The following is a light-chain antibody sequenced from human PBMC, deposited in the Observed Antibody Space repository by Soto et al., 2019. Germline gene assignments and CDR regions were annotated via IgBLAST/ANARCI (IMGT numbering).Light chain of an antibody. Sequence: QSVLTQPRSVSGSPGQSVTISCTGTSSDVGTYNYVSWYQQYPGKAPKLMISDVSEWPSGVPDRFSGSKSGNTASLTISGLQAEDEADYYCCSYAGSYAFVVFGGGTKLTVL. J-gene: IGLJ2*01. V-gene: IGLV2-11*01. CDR1: SSDVGTYNY. CDR3: CSYAGSYAFVV. CDR2: DVS.